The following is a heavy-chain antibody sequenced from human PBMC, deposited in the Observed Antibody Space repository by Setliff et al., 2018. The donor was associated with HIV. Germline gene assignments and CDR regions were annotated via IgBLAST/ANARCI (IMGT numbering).Heavy chain of an antibody. CDR3: ASEDISSSGGRLDP. D-gene: IGHD3-16*01. V-gene: IGHV4-61*02. CDR1: GGSIGSGIHY. J-gene: IGHJ5*02. CDR2: IYTTGST. Sequence: SETLSLTCTVSGGSIGSGIHYWSWIRQPAGKGLEYIGRIYTTGSTRYNPSLKSRVTISVDTSNNQFSLKLSSVTAADTAVYFGASEDISSSGGRLDPWGQGTQVTVSS.